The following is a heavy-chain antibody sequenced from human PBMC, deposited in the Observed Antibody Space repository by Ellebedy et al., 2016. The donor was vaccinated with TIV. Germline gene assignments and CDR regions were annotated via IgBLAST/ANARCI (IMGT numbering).Heavy chain of an antibody. CDR1: GGSFSGYY. CDR3: ARAPRYYDYVWGSYRPDAFDI. D-gene: IGHD3-16*02. Sequence: SETLSLTXAVYGGSFSGYYWSWIRQPPGKGLEWIGEINHSGSTNYNPSLKSRVTISVDTSKNQFSLKLSSVTAADTAVYYCARAPRYYDYVWGSYRPDAFDIWGQGTMVTVSS. CDR2: INHSGST. V-gene: IGHV4-34*01. J-gene: IGHJ3*02.